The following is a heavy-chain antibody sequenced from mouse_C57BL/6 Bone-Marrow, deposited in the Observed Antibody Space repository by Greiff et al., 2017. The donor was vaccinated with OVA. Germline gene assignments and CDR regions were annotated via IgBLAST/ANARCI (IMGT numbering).Heavy chain of an antibody. J-gene: IGHJ1*03. CDR1: GFTFSSYA. D-gene: IGHD1-1*01. CDR2: ISDGGSYT. V-gene: IGHV5-4*03. CDR3: ARGYYYGSSPYWYFDV. Sequence: EVKVVESGGGLVKPGGFLKLSCAASGFTFSSYAMSWVRQTPEKRLEWVATISDGGSYTYYPDNVKGRFTISRDNAKNNLYLQMSHLKSEDTAMYYCARGYYYGSSPYWYFDVWGTGTTVTVSS.